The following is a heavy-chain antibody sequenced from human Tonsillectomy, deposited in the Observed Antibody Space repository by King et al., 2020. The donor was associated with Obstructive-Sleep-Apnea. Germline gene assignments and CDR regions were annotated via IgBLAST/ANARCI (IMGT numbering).Heavy chain of an antibody. D-gene: IGHD6-19*01. CDR1: GGTFSSYA. J-gene: IGHJ3*02. CDR2: IIPILGIA. V-gene: IGHV1-69*10. Sequence: QLVQSGAEVKKPGSSVKVSCKASGGTFSSYAISWVRQAPGQGLEWMGGIIPILGIANYAQKFQGRVTITADKSTGTAYMELSSLRSEDTAVYYCARDPPYSSGWDNAFDIWGQGTMVTVSS. CDR3: ARDPPYSSGWDNAFDI.